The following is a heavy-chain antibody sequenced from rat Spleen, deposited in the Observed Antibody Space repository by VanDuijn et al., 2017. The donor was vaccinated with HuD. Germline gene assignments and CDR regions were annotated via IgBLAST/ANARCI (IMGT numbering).Heavy chain of an antibody. J-gene: IGHJ3*01. CDR3: ARDWDSGSGDWFAY. V-gene: IGHV2-32*01. D-gene: IGHD4-3*01. CDR1: GFSLTTSH. CDR2: MWSDGDT. Sequence: QVQLKESGPGLVQPSQTLSLPCTVPGFSLTTSHVHWVRQPPGKGLEWVGVMWSDGDTSYNSALKSRLSISRDTSKSQVFLKMNSLQTEDTATYYCARDWDSGSGDWFAYWGQGTLVTVSS.